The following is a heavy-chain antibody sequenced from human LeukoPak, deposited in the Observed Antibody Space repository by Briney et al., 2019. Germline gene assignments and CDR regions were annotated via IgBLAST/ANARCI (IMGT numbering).Heavy chain of an antibody. V-gene: IGHV3-30*03. D-gene: IGHD3-10*01. CDR1: GFTFSSYG. Sequence: GGSLRLSCAASGFTFSSYGMHWVRQAPGKGLEWVALISYDGSNKSNADSVKGRFTISRDNAKNTLYLQMNSLRVEDTAVYYCKRGSRQTSFMVRGVLRYYYYGMDVWGKGTTVTVSS. CDR2: ISYDGSNK. CDR3: KRGSRQTSFMVRGVLRYYYYGMDV. J-gene: IGHJ6*04.